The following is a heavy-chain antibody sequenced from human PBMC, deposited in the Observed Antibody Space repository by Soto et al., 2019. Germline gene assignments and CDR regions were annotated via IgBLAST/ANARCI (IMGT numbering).Heavy chain of an antibody. Sequence: EVQLLESGGGLVQPGGSLRLSCAASGFTFSAYAMGWVRQAPGKGLEWVSTIHGGGGATHYADSVKGRFTISRDDSKNTRYAQMNGLRAEATAVYYCATFEGHPLEYWYLDFWGRGTLVTVSS. CDR2: IHGGGGAT. CDR1: GFTFSAYA. D-gene: IGHD1-1*01. J-gene: IGHJ2*01. V-gene: IGHV3-23*01. CDR3: ATFEGHPLEYWYLDF.